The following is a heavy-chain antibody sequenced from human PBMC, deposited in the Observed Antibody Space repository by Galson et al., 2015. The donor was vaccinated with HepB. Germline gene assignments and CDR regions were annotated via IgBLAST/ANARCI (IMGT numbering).Heavy chain of an antibody. V-gene: IGHV5-10-1*01. D-gene: IGHD6-19*01. CDR2: IDPSDSYT. CDR3: ARRAAVAADFDY. J-gene: IGHJ4*02. Sequence: ISWVRQMPGKGLEWMGRIDPSDSYTNYSPSFQGHVTISADKSISTAYLQWSSLKASDTAMYYCARRAAVAADFDYWGQGTLVTVSS.